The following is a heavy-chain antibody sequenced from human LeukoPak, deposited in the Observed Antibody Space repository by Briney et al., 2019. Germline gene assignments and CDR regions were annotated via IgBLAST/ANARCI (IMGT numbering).Heavy chain of an antibody. CDR1: GFTFSSYS. D-gene: IGHD6-19*01. CDR3: AKAAVAGTSHFDY. V-gene: IGHV3-23*01. CDR2: ISGSGGST. J-gene: IGHJ4*02. Sequence: GGSLRLSCAASGFTFSSYSMSWVRRAPGKGLEWVSAISGSGGSTYYADSVKGRFTISRDNSKNTLYLQMNSLRAEDTAVYYCAKAAVAGTSHFDYWGQGTLVTVSS.